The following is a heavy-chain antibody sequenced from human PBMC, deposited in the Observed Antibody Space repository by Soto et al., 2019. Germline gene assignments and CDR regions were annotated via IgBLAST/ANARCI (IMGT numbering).Heavy chain of an antibody. V-gene: IGHV3-23*01. D-gene: IGHD3-22*01. CDR3: AKDTTGRYDSLLDY. CDR1: GFTFSSYA. CDR2: ISGSGGST. J-gene: IGHJ4*02. Sequence: GGSLRLSCAASGFTFSSYAMSWVRQAPGKGLEWVSAISGSGGSTYYADSVKGRFTISRDNSKNTLYLQMNSLRAEDTVVYYCAKDTTGRYDSLLDYWGQGTLVTVSS.